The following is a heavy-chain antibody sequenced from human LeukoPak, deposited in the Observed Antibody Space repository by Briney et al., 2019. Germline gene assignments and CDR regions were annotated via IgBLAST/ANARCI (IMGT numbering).Heavy chain of an antibody. CDR1: GFSLSTHGVG. D-gene: IGHD6-13*01. Sequence: ESGPTLVKPTQTHTLTSTFSGFSLSTHGVGVGWIRQPPGKALEWLALIYWDDDKHYSPSLKSRLTITKDTSKNQVVLTMTNMDPVDTATYYCALCAGGAAGFGYWGQGTLVIVSS. CDR3: ALCAGGAAGFGY. J-gene: IGHJ4*02. V-gene: IGHV2-5*02. CDR2: IYWDDDK.